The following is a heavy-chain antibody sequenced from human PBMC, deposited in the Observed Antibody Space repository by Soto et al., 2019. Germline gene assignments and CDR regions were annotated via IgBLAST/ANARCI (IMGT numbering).Heavy chain of an antibody. V-gene: IGHV3-21*01. CDR1: GFTFSSYS. CDR3: AREDVVPAALYYYYMDV. Sequence: GGSLRLSCAASGFTFSSYSMNWVRQAPGKGLEWVSSISSSSSYIYYADSVKGRFTISRDNAKNSLYLQMNSLRAEDTAVYYCAREDVVPAALYYYYMDVWGKGTTVTVSS. D-gene: IGHD2-2*01. J-gene: IGHJ6*03. CDR2: ISSSSSYI.